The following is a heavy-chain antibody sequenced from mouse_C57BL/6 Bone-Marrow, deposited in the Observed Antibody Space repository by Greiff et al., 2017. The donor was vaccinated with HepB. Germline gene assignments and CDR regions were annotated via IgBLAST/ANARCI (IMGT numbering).Heavy chain of an antibody. CDR1: GFTFSSYP. J-gene: IGHJ1*03. V-gene: IGHV5-9*01. CDR2: ISGGGGNT. CDR3: ARNYGSIYWYFDV. Sequence: EVQVVESGGALLNPGGSLNLSCAASGFTFSSYPFSWFRQIPERRLDGVATISGGGGNTYYPDSVKGRFTSSRDNAKNTLYLQMSSLRSEDTAWYYCARNYGSIYWYFDVWGTGTTVTVSS. D-gene: IGHD1-1*01.